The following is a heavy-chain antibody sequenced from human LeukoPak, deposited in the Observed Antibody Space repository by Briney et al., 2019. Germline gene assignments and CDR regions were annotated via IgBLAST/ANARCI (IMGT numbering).Heavy chain of an antibody. J-gene: IGHJ5*02. CDR3: ARALGVVVPAHWFDP. D-gene: IGHD2-2*01. V-gene: IGHV4-34*01. CDR1: GGSFSGYY. Sequence: SETLSLTCAVYGGSFSGYYWSWIRQPPGKGLEWIGEINHSGSTNYNPSLKSRVTISVDTSKNQFSLKLSSVTAADTAVYYCARALGVVVPAHWFDPWGQGTLVTVSS. CDR2: INHSGST.